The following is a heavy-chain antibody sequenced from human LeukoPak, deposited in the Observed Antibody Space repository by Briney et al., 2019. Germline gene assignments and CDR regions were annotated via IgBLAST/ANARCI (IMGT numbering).Heavy chain of an antibody. CDR1: GGSFSGYY. CDR2: IYYSGST. J-gene: IGHJ2*01. D-gene: IGHD1-26*01. Sequence: SETLSLTCAVYGGSFSGYYWSWIRQPPGKGLEWIGSIYYSGSTYYNPSLKSRVTISVDTSKNQFSLKLSSVTAADTAVYYCTRDSVGATYWYFDLWGRGTLVTVSS. CDR3: TRDSVGATYWYFDL. V-gene: IGHV4-34*01.